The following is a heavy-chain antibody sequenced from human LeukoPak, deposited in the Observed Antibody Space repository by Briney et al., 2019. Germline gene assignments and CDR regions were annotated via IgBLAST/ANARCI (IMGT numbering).Heavy chain of an antibody. CDR3: ARDDDIVATIDFDY. D-gene: IGHD5-12*01. CDR1: GYTFTGYY. CDR2: INPNSGGT. V-gene: IGHV1-2*02. Sequence: ASVKVSCKASGYTFTGYYMHSVRQAPGQGLEWIGWINPNSGGTNYAQKFQGRVTMTRDTSISTAYMELSRLRSDDTAVYYCARDDDIVATIDFDYWGQGTLVTVSS. J-gene: IGHJ4*02.